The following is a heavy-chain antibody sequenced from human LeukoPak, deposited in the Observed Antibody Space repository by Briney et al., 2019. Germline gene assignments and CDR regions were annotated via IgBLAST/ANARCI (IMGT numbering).Heavy chain of an antibody. J-gene: IGHJ3*02. D-gene: IGHD3-16*01. V-gene: IGHV3-48*04. CDR3: ARRGAASDAFDI. CDR1: GFTFSSYS. Sequence: GGSLRLSCAASGFTFSSYSMNWVRQAPGKGLEWVSYISSSGSTIYYADSVKGRFTISRDNAKNTLYLQMNSLRAEDTAVYYCARRGAASDAFDIWGQGTMVTVSS. CDR2: ISSSGSTI.